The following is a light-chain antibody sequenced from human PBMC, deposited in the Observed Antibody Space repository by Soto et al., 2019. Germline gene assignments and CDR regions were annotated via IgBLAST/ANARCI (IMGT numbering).Light chain of an antibody. CDR1: QDITTY. Sequence: DIQMTQSPSSLSASEGDRVTITCRASQDITTYLNWYQQNPGKAPTLLIYAASILQSGVPSRFSGGGSGTDFTLTIDSLQSEDFAIYYCQQTYSIPGTFGQGTRVEIK. J-gene: IGKJ1*01. CDR3: QQTYSIPGT. CDR2: AAS. V-gene: IGKV1-39*01.